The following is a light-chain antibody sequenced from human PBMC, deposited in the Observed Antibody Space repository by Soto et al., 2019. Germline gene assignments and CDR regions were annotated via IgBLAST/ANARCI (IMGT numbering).Light chain of an antibody. Sequence: EIVMTQSPATLSVSPGERATLSCRASQSVSSNLAWYQQKPGQASRLLIYDASTRATGIPARFSGSGSGTEFTLTISSLQSEDFAVYYCQQYDNWPTWTFGQGTKVEIK. CDR3: QQYDNWPTWT. V-gene: IGKV3-15*01. J-gene: IGKJ1*01. CDR2: DAS. CDR1: QSVSSN.